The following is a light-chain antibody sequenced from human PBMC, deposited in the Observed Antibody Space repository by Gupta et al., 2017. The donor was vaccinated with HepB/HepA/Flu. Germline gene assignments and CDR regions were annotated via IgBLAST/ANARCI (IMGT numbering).Light chain of an antibody. CDR1: NIGGKS. J-gene: IGLJ2*01. CDR2: DDS. Sequence: SYVLTHPPSVSWAPGKTARITGGGNNIGGKSLHWYQQKPGQAPVLLVYDDSDRPSGIPERFSGSNSGNTATLTISRVEAGDEADYYCQVWDSSSDHVVFGGGTKLTVL. CDR3: QVWDSSSDHVV. V-gene: IGLV3-21*03.